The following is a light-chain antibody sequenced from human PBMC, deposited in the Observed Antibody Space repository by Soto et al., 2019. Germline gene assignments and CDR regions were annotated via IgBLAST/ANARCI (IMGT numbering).Light chain of an antibody. J-gene: IGKJ5*01. CDR1: QSVSSSY. V-gene: IGKV3-20*01. CDR2: GAS. CDR3: QQYGSSLIT. Sequence: EIELTQSPGTLSLSPGERPTLSCRASQSVSSSYLAWYQQKPGQAPRLLIYGASSRATGIPDRFSGSGSGTDFTLTISRLEPEDFAVYYCQQYGSSLITFGQGTRLEIK.